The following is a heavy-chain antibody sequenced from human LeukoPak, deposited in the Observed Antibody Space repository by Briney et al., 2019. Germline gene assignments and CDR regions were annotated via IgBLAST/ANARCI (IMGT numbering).Heavy chain of an antibody. D-gene: IGHD6-19*01. CDR2: ISIYGSRQ. J-gene: IGHJ4*02. V-gene: IGHV3-30*15. CDR1: GFTLRNYA. CDR3: AREQGGSGWSGFDY. Sequence: PGGSLRLSCAPSIGFTLRNYAIHWVRQAPGKGLEWVAVISIYGSRQHYAEFLVGRFTISRDNSKNTVSLQMSSLRTEDTAVYFCAREQGGSGWSGFDYWGQGTLVTVSS.